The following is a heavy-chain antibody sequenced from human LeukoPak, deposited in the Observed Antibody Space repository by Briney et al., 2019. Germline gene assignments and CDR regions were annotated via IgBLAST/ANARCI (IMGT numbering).Heavy chain of an antibody. J-gene: IGHJ5*02. Sequence: GGSLRLSCAASGFTFSSYSMIWVRQAPGKGLEWVSSISSSSSSIYYADSVKGRFTISRDNAKNSLYLQMNSLRAEDTAVYYCARDCYGDCQNWFDPWGQGTLVTVSS. CDR2: ISSSSSSI. CDR1: GFTFSSYS. D-gene: IGHD4-17*01. CDR3: ARDCYGDCQNWFDP. V-gene: IGHV3-21*01.